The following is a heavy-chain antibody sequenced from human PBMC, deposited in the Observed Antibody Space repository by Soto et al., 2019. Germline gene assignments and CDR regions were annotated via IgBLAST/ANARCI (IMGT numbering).Heavy chain of an antibody. CDR3: ARRPVTPAGQFYLDV. V-gene: IGHV4-59*08. CDR2: TFYTGNT. J-gene: IGHJ6*04. D-gene: IGHD5-18*01. Sequence: QVQLQESGPGLVKPSETLSLSCTVSGVSISSYYWNWVRQPPGKGLEWIGQTFYTGNTAYNPSLKSRVTMSVDTSRNQFSLTLSSVTAADTAVYYCARRPVTPAGQFYLDVWGKGTAVTVSS. CDR1: GVSISSYY.